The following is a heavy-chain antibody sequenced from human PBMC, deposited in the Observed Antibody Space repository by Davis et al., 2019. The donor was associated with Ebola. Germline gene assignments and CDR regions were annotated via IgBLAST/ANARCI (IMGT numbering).Heavy chain of an antibody. CDR1: GYTFTSYA. Sequence: SVKVSCKASGYTFTSYAISWVRQAPGQGLEWMGGIIPIFGTANYAQKFQGRVTITADKSTSTAYMELSSLRSEDTAVYYCARDRVQQLVPGGWFDPWGQGTLVTVSS. D-gene: IGHD6-13*01. CDR2: IIPIFGTA. CDR3: ARDRVQQLVPGGWFDP. J-gene: IGHJ5*02. V-gene: IGHV1-69*06.